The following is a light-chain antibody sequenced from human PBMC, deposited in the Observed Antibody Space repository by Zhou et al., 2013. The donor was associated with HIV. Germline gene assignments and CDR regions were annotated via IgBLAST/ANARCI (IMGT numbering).Light chain of an antibody. CDR3: QHYGHSPI. J-gene: IGKJ4*01. CDR2: GAS. CDR1: QSVSGY. Sequence: EIVLTQSPATLSLSPGERATLSCRASQSVSGYLAWYQQKPGQAPRLLIYGASDRATDIPERFSGSGSGTDFTLTISRLEPEDFAVYYCQHYGHSPIFGGGTRVDIK. V-gene: IGKV3-20*01.